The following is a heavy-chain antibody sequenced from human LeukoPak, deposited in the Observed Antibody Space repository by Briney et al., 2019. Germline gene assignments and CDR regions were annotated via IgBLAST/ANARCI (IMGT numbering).Heavy chain of an antibody. V-gene: IGHV6-1*01. D-gene: IGHD3-9*01. CDR2: TYYRSKWYN. J-gene: IGHJ6*04. CDR3: ARAYDILTGYYVGYGMDV. Sequence: KPSQTLTLTCAISGDSVSSNSTAWNWIRQSPSRGLEWLGRTYYRSKWYNDYAVSVKSRITINPDTSKNQFSLQLNSVTPEDTAVYYCARAYDILTGYYVGYGMDVWGKGTTVTVSS. CDR1: GDSVSSNSTA.